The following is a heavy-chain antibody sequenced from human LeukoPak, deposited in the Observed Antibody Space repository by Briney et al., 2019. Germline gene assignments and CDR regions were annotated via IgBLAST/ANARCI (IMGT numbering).Heavy chain of an antibody. CDR1: GGSFSSSSYY. D-gene: IGHD3-22*01. CDR2: IYYSGST. V-gene: IGHV4-39*01. J-gene: IGHJ5*02. CDR3: ASKRITMIVVVTDNWFDP. Sequence: SETLSLTCTVSGGSFSSSSYYWGWIRQPPGKGLEWIGSIYYSGSTYYNPSLKSRVTISVDTSKNQFSLKLSSVTAADTAVYYCASKRITMIVVVTDNWFDPWGQGTLVTVSS.